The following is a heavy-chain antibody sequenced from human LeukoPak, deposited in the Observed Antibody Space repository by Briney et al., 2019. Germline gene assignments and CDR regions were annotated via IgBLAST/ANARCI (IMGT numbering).Heavy chain of an antibody. Sequence: SETLPLTCTVSGCSIGTYYLSWLRQPPGKGLEWIGHIYYSGSPDDNPSLKSRVTISIDTSKNQFSLNLTSVTATDTAVYFCARVTPSFAHNLFDSWGQGTLVTVSS. CDR2: IYYSGSP. D-gene: IGHD2-21*02. J-gene: IGHJ5*01. CDR3: ARVTPSFAHNLFDS. CDR1: GCSIGTYY. V-gene: IGHV4-59*08.